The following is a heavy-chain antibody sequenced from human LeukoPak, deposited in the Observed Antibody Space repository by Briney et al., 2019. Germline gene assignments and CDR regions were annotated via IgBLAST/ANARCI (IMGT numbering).Heavy chain of an antibody. CDR1: GYTFTSYG. CDR2: ISSNDGNT. D-gene: IGHD3-9*01. J-gene: IGHJ4*02. V-gene: IGHV1-18*01. CDR3: ARVDILTGYYFFDY. Sequence: ASVKVSCKASGYTFTSYGISWVRQAPGQGLEWMGWISSNDGNTYYVQNFQGRVTMTTDTSTSTAYMELRSLRSDDTAVYYCARVDILTGYYFFDYWGQGTLVTVSS.